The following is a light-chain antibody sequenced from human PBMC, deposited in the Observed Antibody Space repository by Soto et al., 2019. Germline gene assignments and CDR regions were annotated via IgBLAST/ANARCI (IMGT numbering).Light chain of an antibody. Sequence: EIVLTQSPDTLSLSPGERATLSCRASQSVRADFLTWYQQRLGQAPRLLIYGASNRATGIPDRFSGSGSGTDFTLTISGLEPEDFAVYYCQYYGTSLTFGGGATVEIK. V-gene: IGKV3-20*01. J-gene: IGKJ4*01. CDR1: QSVRADF. CDR2: GAS. CDR3: QYYGTSLT.